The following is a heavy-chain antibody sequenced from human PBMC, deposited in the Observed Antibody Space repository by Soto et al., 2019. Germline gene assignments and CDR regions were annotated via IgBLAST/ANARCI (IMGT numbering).Heavy chain of an antibody. J-gene: IGHJ4*02. CDR1: GFSFSDYY. CDR3: ARAKLVVEGRFDY. D-gene: IGHD3-22*01. CDR2: ISNTGAYT. V-gene: IGHV3-11*06. Sequence: QVQLVESGGGLVKPGGSLRLSCAASGFSFSDYYMNWIRQAPGKGLEWLSYISNTGAYTNYAGSVRGRFTISRDSAETSLYLDMNGLRAEDTAVYYCARAKLVVEGRFDYWGQGTLDTVSS.